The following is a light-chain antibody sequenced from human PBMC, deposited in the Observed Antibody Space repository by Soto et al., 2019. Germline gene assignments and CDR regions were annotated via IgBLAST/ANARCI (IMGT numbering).Light chain of an antibody. V-gene: IGKV1-39*01. J-gene: IGKJ2*01. CDR3: QKSYSTPPS. Sequence: DIQMTQSPSSLSASVGDRVTITCRASQSISSYLNWYQQKPGKAPKLLIYAASSLQSGVPSRFSGSGYGTDFTLTISSLQPEEFATYYFQKSYSTPPSFGQGTKLESK. CDR1: QSISSY. CDR2: AAS.